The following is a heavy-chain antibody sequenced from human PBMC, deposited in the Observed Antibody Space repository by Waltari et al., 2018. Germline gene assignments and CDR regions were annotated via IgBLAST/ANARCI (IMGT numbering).Heavy chain of an antibody. CDR1: GFTFTYYW. CDR3: ARTIGGGAFDL. CDR2: IKQDGSAK. Sequence: EVQLVDSGGGLVQPGGSLRLSCAASGFTFTYYWMSWVRQAPGKGQEWLANIKQDGSAKYYVDSVKGRFTISRDNAKNSLYLQMNSLTAEDTAVYYCARTIGGGAFDLWGQGTMVTVSS. D-gene: IGHD3-9*01. V-gene: IGHV3-7*01. J-gene: IGHJ3*01.